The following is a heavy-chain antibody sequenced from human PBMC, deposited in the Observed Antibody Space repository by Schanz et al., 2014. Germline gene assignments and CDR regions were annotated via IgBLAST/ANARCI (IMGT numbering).Heavy chain of an antibody. D-gene: IGHD6-6*01. CDR1: RFTFNAYD. J-gene: IGHJ4*02. V-gene: IGHV3-30*18. Sequence: QVHLVESGGGVVRPGGSLRLSCAASRFTFNAYDMYWIRQAPGKGLEWVALISHDGTNKDSADSVKGRFTISRDNSKNPLYLQMNRLRGVDTAIYYCVKGGTKARDSWGQGTLVTVSS. CDR3: VKGGTKARDS. CDR2: ISHDGTNK.